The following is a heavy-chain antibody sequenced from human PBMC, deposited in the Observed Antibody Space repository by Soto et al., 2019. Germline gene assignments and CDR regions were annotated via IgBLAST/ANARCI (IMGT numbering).Heavy chain of an antibody. CDR1: GGTFSSYT. D-gene: IGHD5-12*01. J-gene: IGHJ2*01. CDR2: IIPIFGTA. CDR3: ARGNHRWLQLWYFDL. Sequence: QVQLVQSGAEVKKPGSSVTVSCKASGGTFSSYTISWGRQAPGQGLEWMGGIIPIFGTANYAQKFQGRVTITADEYTSTAYRDLSSLRSADTAVYYCARGNHRWLQLWYFDLWGRGTLVTVSS. V-gene: IGHV1-69*12.